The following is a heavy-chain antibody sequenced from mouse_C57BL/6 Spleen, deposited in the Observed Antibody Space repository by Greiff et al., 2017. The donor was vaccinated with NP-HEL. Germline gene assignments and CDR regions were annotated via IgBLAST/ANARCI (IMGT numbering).Heavy chain of an antibody. J-gene: IGHJ1*03. V-gene: IGHV4-1*01. CDR3: ARRGYYGSSYWYFDV. Sequence: CAASGIDFSRYWMSWVRRAPGKGLEWIGEINPDSSTINYAPSLKDKFIISRDNAKNTLYLQMSKVRSEDTALYYCARRGYYGSSYWYFDVWGTGTTVTVSS. D-gene: IGHD1-1*01. CDR1: GIDFSRYW. CDR2: INPDSSTI.